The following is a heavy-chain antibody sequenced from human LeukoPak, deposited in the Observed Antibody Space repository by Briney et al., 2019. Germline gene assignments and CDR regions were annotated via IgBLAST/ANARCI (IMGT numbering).Heavy chain of an antibody. Sequence: PGRSLRLSCAASGFTFSSYAMHWVRQAPGKGLEWEAVIPYDGSNKYYADSVKGRFTISRDNSKNTLYLQMNSLRAEDTAVYYCAKDLTLVYYGSGSFDYWGQGTLVTVSS. CDR1: GFTFSSYA. V-gene: IGHV3-30*18. D-gene: IGHD3-10*01. CDR2: IPYDGSNK. CDR3: AKDLTLVYYGSGSFDY. J-gene: IGHJ4*02.